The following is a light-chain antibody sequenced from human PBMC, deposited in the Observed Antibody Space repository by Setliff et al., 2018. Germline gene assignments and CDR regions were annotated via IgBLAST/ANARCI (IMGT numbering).Light chain of an antibody. CDR2: DVS. CDR3: CSYAGRYTPYV. Sequence: ALTQPRSVSGSPGQSVTISCTGTSSDVGGYNYVSWYQQHPGKAPKLMISDVSKRPSGVPDRFSGSKSGTTASLTISGLQAEDEADYYCCSYAGRYTPYVFGSGTKVTVL. J-gene: IGLJ1*01. V-gene: IGLV2-11*01. CDR1: SSDVGGYNY.